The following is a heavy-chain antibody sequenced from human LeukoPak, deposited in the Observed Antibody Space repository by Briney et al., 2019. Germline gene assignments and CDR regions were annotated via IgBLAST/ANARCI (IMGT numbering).Heavy chain of an antibody. J-gene: IGHJ3*02. D-gene: IGHD4-17*01. CDR1: GGSISSGGYY. V-gene: IGHV4-31*03. Sequence: PSETLSLTCTVSGGSISSGGYYWSWIRQHPGKGLEWIGYIYYSGSTYYNPSLKSRVTISVDTSKNQFSLKLSSVTAADTAVYYCARDVTTVTTDIMSGAFDIWGQGTMVTVSS. CDR2: IYYSGST. CDR3: ARDVTTVTTDIMSGAFDI.